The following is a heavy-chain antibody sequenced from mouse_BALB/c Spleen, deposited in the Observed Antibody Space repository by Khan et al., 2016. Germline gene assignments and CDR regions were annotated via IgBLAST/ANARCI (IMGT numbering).Heavy chain of an antibody. V-gene: IGHV6-6*01. CDR3: SSVYFDY. J-gene: IGHJ2*01. CDR2: IRSKTNNHAT. CDR1: GFTFSDDW. Sequence: EVKLEESGGGLVQPGGSMKLSCAASGFTFSDDWMDWVRQSPEKGLEWVAEIRSKTNNHATYYAESVKGSFTISRDDCKSSVDLQRNYLRAEDSGSYNCSSVYFDYWGQGTTLTVSS.